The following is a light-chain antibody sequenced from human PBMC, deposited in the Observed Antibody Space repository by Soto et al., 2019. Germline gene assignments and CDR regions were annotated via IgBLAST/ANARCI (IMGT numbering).Light chain of an antibody. CDR3: QQYGSSPPIT. V-gene: IGKV3-20*01. Sequence: IVFAHHTATLSLSPGGRDTLSCRASQSVSSYLAWYQQKPGQAPRLLIYGASSRATGIPDRFSGSGSGTDFTLTISRLESEDFAVYYCQQYGSSPPITFGQGTRLEIK. J-gene: IGKJ5*01. CDR1: QSVSSY. CDR2: GAS.